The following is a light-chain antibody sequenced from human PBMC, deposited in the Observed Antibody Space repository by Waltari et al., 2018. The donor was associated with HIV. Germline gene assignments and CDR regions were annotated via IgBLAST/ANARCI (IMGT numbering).Light chain of an antibody. V-gene: IGLV3-27*01. CDR2: KDN. CDR1: VLAKSY. J-gene: IGLJ3*02. CDR3: YSAADNMGV. Sequence: SYELTQPSSVSVSPGQTTRITCSGDVLAKSYARWFQQKPGQAPVVMIYKDNEWPSGIPERLSGSSSGTTVTLTISGAQIEDEADYYCYSAADNMGVFGGGTKLTVL.